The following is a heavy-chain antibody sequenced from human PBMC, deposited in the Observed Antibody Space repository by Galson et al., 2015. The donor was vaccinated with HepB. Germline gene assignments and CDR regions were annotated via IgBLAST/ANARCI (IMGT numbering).Heavy chain of an antibody. CDR1: GFTFSSYW. D-gene: IGHD3-22*01. Sequence: SLRLSCAASGFTFSSYWMSWVRQAPGKGLEWVANIKQDGSEKYYVDSVKGRFTISRDNAKNSLYLQMNSLRAEDTAVYYCARTAPMDDSSGYYYSYFDYWGQGTLVTVSS. J-gene: IGHJ4*02. CDR3: ARTAPMDDSSGYYYSYFDY. V-gene: IGHV3-7*03. CDR2: IKQDGSEK.